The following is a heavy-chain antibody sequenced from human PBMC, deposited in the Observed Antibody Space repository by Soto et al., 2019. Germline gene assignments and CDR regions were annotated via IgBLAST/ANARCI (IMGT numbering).Heavy chain of an antibody. CDR1: GYSFTDHW. V-gene: IGHV5-51*01. CDR3: ARSHGSRYFDF. CDR2: IYPGDSDV. D-gene: IGHD2-15*01. J-gene: IGHJ4*02. Sequence: GESLKISCKTSGYSFTDHWIGWVRQVPGKGLEWMGVIYPGDSDVRSRPSDQGHVTIPADTSITTAYVQLNSLRSSDTAIYYCARSHGSRYFDFWGLGTLVTVSS.